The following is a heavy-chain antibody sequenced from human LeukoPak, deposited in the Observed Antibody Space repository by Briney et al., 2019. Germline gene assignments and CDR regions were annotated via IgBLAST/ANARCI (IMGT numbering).Heavy chain of an antibody. CDR3: AREGLTYDFWSGYSLPHFDY. D-gene: IGHD3-3*01. V-gene: IGHV3-7*01. J-gene: IGHJ4*02. CDR1: GFTFSSYW. CDR2: IKQDGSEK. Sequence: GGSLRLSCAASGFTFSSYWMSWVRQAPGKGLEWVANIKQDGSEKYYVDSVKGRFIISRDNAKNSLYLQMNSLRAEDTAVYYCAREGLTYDFWSGYSLPHFDYWGQGTLVTVSS.